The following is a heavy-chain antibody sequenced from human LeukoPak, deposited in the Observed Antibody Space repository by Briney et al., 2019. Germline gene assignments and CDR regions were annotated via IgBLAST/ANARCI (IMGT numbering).Heavy chain of an antibody. CDR2: ISYDGSNK. CDR3: ARGPLHGMDV. CDR1: GFTFSSYA. V-gene: IGHV3-30-3*01. J-gene: IGHJ6*02. Sequence: GRSLRLSCAASGFTFSSYAMHWVHQAPGKGLEWVAVISYDGSNKYYADSVKGRFTISRDNSKNTLYLQMNSLRAEDTAVYYCARGPLHGMDVWGQGTTVTVSS.